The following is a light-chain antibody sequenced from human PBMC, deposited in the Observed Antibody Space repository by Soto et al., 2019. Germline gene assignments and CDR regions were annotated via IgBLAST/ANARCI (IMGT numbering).Light chain of an antibody. V-gene: IGLV4-69*01. CDR3: QTWGTGSVV. CDR2: LNSDGSR. Sequence: QLVLTQSPSASASLGASVKPTCTLSSGHSSYAIAWHQQQPEKGPRYLMNLNSDGSRSKGDGIPDRFSGSSSGAERYLTISSLQSEDEADYYCQTWGTGSVVFGGGTKLTVL. J-gene: IGLJ2*01. CDR1: SGHSSYA.